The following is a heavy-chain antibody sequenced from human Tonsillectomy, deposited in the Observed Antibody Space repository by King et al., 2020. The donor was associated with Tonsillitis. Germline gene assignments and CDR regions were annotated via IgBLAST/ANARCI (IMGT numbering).Heavy chain of an antibody. Sequence: VQLVESGGGLVKPGGSLRLSCAASGFTFNGYVMNWVRQTPGKGLEWVSTISSTSTYIHYADSVKGRFTISRDNAQNSLFLQMNSLSAEDTAVYYCARGGYYIDYWGQGTLVTVSS. CDR3: ARGGYYIDY. CDR1: GFTFNGYV. J-gene: IGHJ4*02. V-gene: IGHV3-21*01. D-gene: IGHD3-16*01. CDR2: ISSTSTYI.